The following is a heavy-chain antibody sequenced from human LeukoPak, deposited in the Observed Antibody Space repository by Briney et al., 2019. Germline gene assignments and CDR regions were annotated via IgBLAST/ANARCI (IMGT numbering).Heavy chain of an antibody. CDR1: GFTFSSYA. CDR3: AKIYRSYGSGSYRPDDDY. D-gene: IGHD3-10*01. J-gene: IGHJ4*02. CDR2: ISGSGCST. Sequence: GGSLRLSCAASGFTFSSYAMSWVRQAPGKGLEWGSAISGSGCSTYYADSVKGRFHISRENSKNTLYLQMNRLRAEDTAVYYCAKIYRSYGSGSYRPDDDYWGQGTLVTVSS. V-gene: IGHV3-23*01.